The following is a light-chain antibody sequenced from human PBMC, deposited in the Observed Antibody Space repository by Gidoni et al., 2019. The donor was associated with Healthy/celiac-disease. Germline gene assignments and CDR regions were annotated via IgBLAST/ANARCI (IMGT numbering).Light chain of an antibody. CDR1: QSFSSY. CDR2: DAS. J-gene: IGKJ4*01. CDR3: QQRSNWLLT. V-gene: IGKV3-11*01. Sequence: EIVLTQSPATLSLSPGERATLSCRASQSFSSYLAGYQQKPGQAPRLLIYDASNRATGIPARFSGSGSGTDFTLTISSLEPEDFAVYYCQQRSNWLLTFGGGTKVEIK.